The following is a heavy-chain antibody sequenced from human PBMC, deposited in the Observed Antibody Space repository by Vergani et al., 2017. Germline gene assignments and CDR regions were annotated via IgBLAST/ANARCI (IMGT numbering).Heavy chain of an antibody. V-gene: IGHV3-73*01. D-gene: IGHD3-3*01. Sequence: EVQLVESGGGLVQPGGSLRLSCAASGFTLSDHVMDWVRQTSGKGLEWIGRIRDKTYNYATAYAVSVKGRFIISRDDSKKTAYLQMNRLTIEDTAVYYCYYDFWAGYESGDLWGKGTTVTVSS. CDR1: GFTLSDHV. CDR2: IRDKTYNYAT. J-gene: IGHJ6*04. CDR3: YYDFWAGYESGDL.